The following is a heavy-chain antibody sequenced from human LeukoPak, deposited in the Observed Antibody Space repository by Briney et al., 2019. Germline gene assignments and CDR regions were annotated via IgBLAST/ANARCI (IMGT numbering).Heavy chain of an antibody. CDR3: AKERYCSGGSCYASHDLH. CDR2: VSGCGDFT. D-gene: IGHD2-15*01. CDR1: GFTFKSYA. V-gene: IGHV3-23*01. J-gene: IGHJ4*02. Sequence: GGSLRLSCEGSGFTFKSYAMSWVRQAPGKGLEWVSGVSGCGDFTDYADSVKGRFTISRDNPKNTLFLQMSSLRVEDTAIYHCAKERYCSGGSCYASHDLHWGQGTLVTVSS.